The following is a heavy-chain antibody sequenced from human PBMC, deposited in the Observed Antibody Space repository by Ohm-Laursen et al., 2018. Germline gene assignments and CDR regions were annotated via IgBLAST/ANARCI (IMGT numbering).Heavy chain of an antibody. V-gene: IGHV2-26*01. CDR3: ARKGIGVVSPFDY. Sequence: TQTLTLTRTFSGFSLSTSGVGVGWIRQPPGKALEWLAHIFSNDEKSYSTSLKNRLTISRDTSKSQVVLTMTNTDPVDTGTYYCARKGIGVVSPFDYWGQGIVVTVSS. CDR2: IFSNDEK. CDR1: GFSLSTSGVG. J-gene: IGHJ4*02. D-gene: IGHD3-3*01.